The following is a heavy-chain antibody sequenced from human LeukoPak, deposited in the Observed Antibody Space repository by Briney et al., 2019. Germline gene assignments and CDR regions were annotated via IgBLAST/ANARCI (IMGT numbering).Heavy chain of an antibody. J-gene: IGHJ4*02. V-gene: IGHV1-2*02. Sequence: ASVKVPCKASGYTFTGYYMHWVRQAPGQGLEWMGWINPNSGGTNYAQKFQGRVTMTRDTSISTAYMELSRLRSDDTAVYYCARESADYYDSSGYYYLVYYFDYWGQGTLVTVSS. D-gene: IGHD3-22*01. CDR2: INPNSGGT. CDR3: ARESADYYDSSGYYYLVYYFDY. CDR1: GYTFTGYY.